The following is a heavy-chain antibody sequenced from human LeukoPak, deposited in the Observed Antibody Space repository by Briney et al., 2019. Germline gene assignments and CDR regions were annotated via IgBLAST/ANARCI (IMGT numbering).Heavy chain of an antibody. CDR2: ISSSSRTM. CDR1: GFTFSTYS. J-gene: IGHJ4*02. Sequence: PGGSLRLSCAASGFTFSTYSMNWVRQAPGKGLEWVSYISSSSRTMYYADSVKGRFTISRDNAKKSLYLQMNSLREDDTAVYYCATTRPEGGACDYWGQGTLVTVSS. D-gene: IGHD2-2*01. V-gene: IGHV3-48*02. CDR3: ATTRPEGGACDY.